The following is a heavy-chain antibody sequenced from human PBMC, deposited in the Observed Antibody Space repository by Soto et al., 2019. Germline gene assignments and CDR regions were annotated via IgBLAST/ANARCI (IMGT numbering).Heavy chain of an antibody. CDR1: GFTFSNYA. D-gene: IGHD3-22*01. CDR3: ERTIFGYDSSGYLVY. V-gene: IGHV3-23*01. CDR2: IRGSATTT. J-gene: IGHJ4*02. Sequence: PGGSLRLSCVASGFTFSNYAMSWVRQAPGKGLEWVSAIRGSATTTYYADSVKGRFTISRDNSKNTLYLQMNSLRAEDTAVYYCERTIFGYDSSGYLVYWGQGNLVTFSS.